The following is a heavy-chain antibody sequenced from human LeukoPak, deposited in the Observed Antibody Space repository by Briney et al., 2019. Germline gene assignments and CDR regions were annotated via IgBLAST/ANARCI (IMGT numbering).Heavy chain of an antibody. CDR3: VKDRYSSAYYFEN. J-gene: IGHJ4*02. V-gene: IGHV3-23*01. CDR2: ISGSGDIT. CDR1: GFSFSSYA. D-gene: IGHD5-18*01. Sequence: AGGSLRLSCAASGFSFSSYAMSWVRQAPGKGLEWVSGISGSGDITYYADSVKGRFTISRDNSKNTLYLQVNSLRAEDTAIYYCVKDRYSSAYYFENWGQGTLVTVSS.